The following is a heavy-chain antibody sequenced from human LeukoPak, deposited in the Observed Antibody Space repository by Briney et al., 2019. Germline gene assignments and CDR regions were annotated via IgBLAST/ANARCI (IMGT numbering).Heavy chain of an antibody. V-gene: IGHV3-23*01. Sequence: GGSLRLSCAASGFTFSSYAMSWVRQAPGKGLEWVSAISGSGGSTYYADSVKGRFTISRDNSKNTLYLQMNSLRAEDTAVYYCAKASGSWYFRGKRYYFDYWGQGTLVTVSS. CDR3: AKASGSWYFRGKRYYFDY. CDR1: GFTFSSYA. CDR2: ISGSGGST. J-gene: IGHJ4*02. D-gene: IGHD6-13*01.